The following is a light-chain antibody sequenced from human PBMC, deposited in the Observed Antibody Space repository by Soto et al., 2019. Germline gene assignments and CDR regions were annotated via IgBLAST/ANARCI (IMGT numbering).Light chain of an antibody. Sequence: EIVMTQSPATLSVSPGEWATLSCRASQSVSNNLAWYQQKPGQAPRLLMYGASTRATGVPARFSGSGSGTAFTLTISSLQSEDFAVYYCQQYSDWPPWTFGQGTKVEIK. CDR1: QSVSNN. CDR2: GAS. J-gene: IGKJ1*01. V-gene: IGKV3-15*01. CDR3: QQYSDWPPWT.